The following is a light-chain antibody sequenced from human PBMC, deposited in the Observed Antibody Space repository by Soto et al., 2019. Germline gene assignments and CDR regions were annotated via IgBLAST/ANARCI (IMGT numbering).Light chain of an antibody. CDR1: QSVNFY. Sequence: EIVLTQSPGSLSLSPGERATLSCRASQSVNFYLAWYQQKPGQAPRLLISDASSRATDVPDRFSGSGSGTDLSLTISRLEPEDFAVYYCQQYGDSPVKFRQGTQVDI. CDR2: DAS. CDR3: QQYGDSPVK. J-gene: IGKJ1*01. V-gene: IGKV3-20*01.